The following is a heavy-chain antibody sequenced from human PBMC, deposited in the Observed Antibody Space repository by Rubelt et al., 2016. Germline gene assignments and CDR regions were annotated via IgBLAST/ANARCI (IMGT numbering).Heavy chain of an antibody. CDR3: ASASDSGGYEGFFDY. V-gene: IGHV6-1*02. CDR1: GDSVSSNSVT. J-gene: IGHJ4*02. CDR2: TYYRSTWYY. D-gene: IGHD3-22*01. Sequence: GLVKPSQTLSLPCAISGDSVSSNSVTWNWIRQSPSRGLEYLGRTYYRSTWYYDYAVSVQSRITINPDTSKNKFSLQLNSVTPEDTAVYYCASASDSGGYEGFFDYWGQGTLVTVSS.